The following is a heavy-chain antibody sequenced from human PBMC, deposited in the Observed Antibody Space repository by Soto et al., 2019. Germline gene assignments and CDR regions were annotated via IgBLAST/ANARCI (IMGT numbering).Heavy chain of an antibody. V-gene: IGHV1-18*01. Sequence: VQLVQSGAEVKKPGASVKVSCKASGYTFTSYGISWVRQAPGQGLEWLGWISTYNGNTNYAQKLQGRDTMTTDTSTSTAYMELRILRSDDTAVYYCARLEGYCSSTCCYRRVGYYCGKGTLVTVSS. CDR1: GYTFTSYG. D-gene: IGHD2-2*01. CDR2: ISTYNGNT. J-gene: IGHJ4*02. CDR3: ARLEGYCSSTCCYRRVGYY.